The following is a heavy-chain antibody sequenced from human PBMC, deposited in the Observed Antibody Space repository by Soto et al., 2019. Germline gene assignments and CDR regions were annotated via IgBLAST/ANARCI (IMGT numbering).Heavy chain of an antibody. CDR1: GYTFSAYY. CDR3: ARGGSGSYWAPGMY. CDR2: INPNSGDT. D-gene: IGHD3-10*01. Sequence: ASVKVSCKSSGYTFSAYYMHWVRQAPGQGLQWMGWINPNSGDTDYTQKFQGRVAMTRDTSINTAYMEPNSLTSDDTAVYYCARGGSGSYWAPGMYWGQGTLVTVS. V-gene: IGHV1-2*02. J-gene: IGHJ4*02.